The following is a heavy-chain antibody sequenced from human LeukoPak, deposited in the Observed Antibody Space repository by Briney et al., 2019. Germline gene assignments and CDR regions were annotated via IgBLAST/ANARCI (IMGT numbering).Heavy chain of an antibody. D-gene: IGHD3-16*01. V-gene: IGHV3-30*04. Sequence: GGSLRLSCASSGFTFSSYAMHWVRQAPGKGLEGVAVISYDGSKKYYADSVKGRFTISRDNSKNTLYLQMNNLRAEDTAGYYCATNGGARWGEGTLVTVSS. J-gene: IGHJ4*02. CDR1: GFTFSSYA. CDR3: ATNGGAR. CDR2: ISYDGSKK.